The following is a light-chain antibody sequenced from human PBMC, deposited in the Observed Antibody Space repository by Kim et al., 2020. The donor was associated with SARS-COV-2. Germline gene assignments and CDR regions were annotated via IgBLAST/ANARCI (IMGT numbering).Light chain of an antibody. J-gene: IGLJ3*02. V-gene: IGLV3-1*01. CDR2: EDT. CDR1: ILEEKF. CDR3: QTWDSSTVV. Sequence: SVSPGQAASITCAGDILEEKFASWFQQKPGQSPVLVIYEDTKRPSGIPERISGSTSGNTATLTISGTQAMDEADYYCQTWDSSTVVFGGGTQLTVL.